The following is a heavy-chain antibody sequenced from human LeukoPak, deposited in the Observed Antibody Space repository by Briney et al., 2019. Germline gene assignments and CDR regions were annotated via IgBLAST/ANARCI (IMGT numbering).Heavy chain of an antibody. J-gene: IGHJ6*03. CDR3: ARGAGTTVYYMDV. CDR1: GFTFSSYA. CDR2: ISYDGSDK. Sequence: GSLRLSCAASGFTFSSYAMHWVRQAPGKGLEWVAVISYDGSDKYYADSVKGRFTISRDNSKNTLYLQMNSLRAEDTAVYYCARGAGTTVYYMDVWGKGTTVTVSS. V-gene: IGHV3-30*01. D-gene: IGHD1-7*01.